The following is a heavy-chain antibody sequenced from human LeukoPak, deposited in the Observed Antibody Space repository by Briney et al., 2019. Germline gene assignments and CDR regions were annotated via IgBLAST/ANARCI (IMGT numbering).Heavy chain of an antibody. CDR2: ISGSGGNT. D-gene: IGHD5-24*01. CDR1: GFTFSNYA. V-gene: IGHV3-23*01. Sequence: GGSLRLSCAASGFTFSNYAMNWVRQAPGKGLEWVSGISGSGGNTYYADSVKGRFTISRDNSKNTLYLQMSSLRVEDTAVYYCSRQTERDAYNRYWGQGTLVTVSS. J-gene: IGHJ4*02. CDR3: SRQTERDAYNRY.